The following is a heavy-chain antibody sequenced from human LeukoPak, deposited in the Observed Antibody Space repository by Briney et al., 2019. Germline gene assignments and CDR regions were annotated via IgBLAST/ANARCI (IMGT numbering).Heavy chain of an antibody. Sequence: GGSLRLSCAASGFTFSSYAMNWVRQAPGKGLEYVSAISSNGGSTYYANSVKGRFTISRDNSNITLYLQMGSLRADDMAVYYCARDVYHFWSVLYYWGQGPLVTLSS. CDR1: GFTFSSYA. V-gene: IGHV3-64*01. CDR2: ISSNGGST. D-gene: IGHD3-3*01. CDR3: ARDVYHFWSVLYY. J-gene: IGHJ4*02.